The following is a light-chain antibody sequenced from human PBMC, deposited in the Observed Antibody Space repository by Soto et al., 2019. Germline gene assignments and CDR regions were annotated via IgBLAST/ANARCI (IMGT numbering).Light chain of an antibody. CDR3: QSYDSSLSAYV. CDR2: AAS. CDR1: NSNIGAGYA. Sequence: QSALTQPPSVSGAPGQRVTISCTGTNSNIGAGYAVHWYQQLPGTAPKLLIYAASIRPSGVPGRFSGSKSDTSASLAIAGLQAEDEAEYYCQSYDSSLSAYVFGTGTKLTVL. V-gene: IGLV1-40*01. J-gene: IGLJ1*01.